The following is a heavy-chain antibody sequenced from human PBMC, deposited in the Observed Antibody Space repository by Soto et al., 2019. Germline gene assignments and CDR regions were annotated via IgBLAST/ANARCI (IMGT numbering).Heavy chain of an antibody. V-gene: IGHV3-30*03. CDR3: ARWVGGSMFDNSGKCDS. J-gene: IGHJ5*01. CDR1: GFTFSSSG. Sequence: QVQLVESGGGVVQPGRSLRLTCAASGFTFSSSGMHWVRQAPGKGLEWVAIIAYDGSKTYYGDSVRGRFTISRDNSENTLFLQMNSLRAEDTAVYYCARWVGGSMFDNSGKCDSWGQGTLVTVSS. D-gene: IGHD3-22*01. CDR2: IAYDGSKT.